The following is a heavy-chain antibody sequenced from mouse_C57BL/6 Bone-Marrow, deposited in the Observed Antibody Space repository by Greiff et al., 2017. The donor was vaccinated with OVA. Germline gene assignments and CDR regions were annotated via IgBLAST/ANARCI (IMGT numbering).Heavy chain of an antibody. J-gene: IGHJ1*03. CDR3: ARRTLGRRRDGGWYFDV. CDR1: GYTFTGYW. CDR2: ILPGSGST. V-gene: IGHV1-9*01. D-gene: IGHD4-1*01. Sequence: VQLQQSGAELMKPGASVKLSCKATGYTFTGYWIEWVKQRPGHGLEWIGEILPGSGSTNYNEKVQGKATFTAATSSNTAYMQLSSLTTEDSAIDYCARRTLGRRRDGGWYFDVWGTGTTVTVSS.